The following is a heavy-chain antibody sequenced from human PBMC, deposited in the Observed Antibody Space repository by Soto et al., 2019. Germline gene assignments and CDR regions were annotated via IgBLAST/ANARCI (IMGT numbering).Heavy chain of an antibody. V-gene: IGHV4-30-2*01. CDR1: GASITFGGYS. CDR2: INHLETT. CDR3: ARGGGSDSFDY. Sequence: SETLSLTCTVSGASITFGGYSWSWIRQTPGKGLEWIGYINHLETTFYNPSFESRLTLSIDRAKNQFSLKLHSMSAADRAVYFCARGGGSDSFDYWGQGILVTSPQ. D-gene: IGHD1-26*01. J-gene: IGHJ4*02.